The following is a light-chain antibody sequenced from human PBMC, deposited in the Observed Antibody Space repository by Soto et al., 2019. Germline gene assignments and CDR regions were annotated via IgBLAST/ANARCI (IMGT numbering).Light chain of an antibody. CDR2: GAS. CDR1: QSVSSSY. Sequence: EIVLTQSPGTLSLSPGERATLSCRASQSVSSSYLDWYQQKPGQAPRLLIYGASSRATGIPDRFSGSGSGPDFTLTISRLETEDFAVYYCQQYGSSPSLTFGGVTKVEIK. CDR3: QQYGSSPSLT. J-gene: IGKJ4*01. V-gene: IGKV3-20*01.